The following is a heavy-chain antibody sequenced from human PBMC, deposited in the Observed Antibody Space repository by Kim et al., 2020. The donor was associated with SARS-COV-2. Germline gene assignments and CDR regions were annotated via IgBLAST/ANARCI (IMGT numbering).Heavy chain of an antibody. CDR3: AREGARQWLVEGWVDP. CDR1: GDSVSSNSAA. CDR2: TYYRSKWYN. Sequence: SQTLSLTCAISGDSVSSNSAAWNWIRQSPSRGLEWLGRTYYRSKWYNDYAVSVKSRITINPDTSKNQFSLQLNSVTPEDTAVYYCAREGARQWLVEGWVDPCGQGTLVTVSS. D-gene: IGHD6-19*01. J-gene: IGHJ5*02. V-gene: IGHV6-1*01.